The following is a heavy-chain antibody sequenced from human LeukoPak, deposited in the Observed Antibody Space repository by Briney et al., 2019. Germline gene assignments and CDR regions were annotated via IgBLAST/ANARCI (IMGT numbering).Heavy chain of an antibody. CDR2: IDTSGRT. J-gene: IGHJ6*03. D-gene: IGHD1-26*01. CDR1: GGSIRSGSYY. CDR3: ARDKTTIAPDYYYYYYYMDV. Sequence: SETLSLTCTVSGGSIRSGSYYWSWIRQPAGTGLEWIGRIDTSGRTNYNPSLKSRVTISLDTSKNQFSLKLSSVTAADTAMYYCARDKTTIAPDYYYYYYYMDVWGKGTTVTISS. V-gene: IGHV4-61*02.